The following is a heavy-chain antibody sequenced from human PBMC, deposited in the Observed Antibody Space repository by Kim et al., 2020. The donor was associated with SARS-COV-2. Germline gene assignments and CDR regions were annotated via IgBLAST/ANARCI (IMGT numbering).Heavy chain of an antibody. Sequence: GGSLRLSCAASGFRFSSYAMAWVRQAPGKGLEWVSTISGNGDYTYYADSVKGRFTVSRDNSKIMLYLQVNSLRAEDSAIYYCAKTWESGGIVVGGIKIDYWGQGTLVTVSS. CDR1: GFRFSSYA. V-gene: IGHV3-23*01. CDR3: AKTWESGGIVVGGIKIDY. D-gene: IGHD6-13*01. J-gene: IGHJ4*02. CDR2: ISGNGDYT.